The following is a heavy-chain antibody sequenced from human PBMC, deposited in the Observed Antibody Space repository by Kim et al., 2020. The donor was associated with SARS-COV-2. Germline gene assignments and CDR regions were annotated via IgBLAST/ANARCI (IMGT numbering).Heavy chain of an antibody. D-gene: IGHD3-22*01. Sequence: SVKVSCKASGGTFSSYAIIWVRQAPGQGLEWMGGIIPIFGTSNYAQKFQGRATITADESTSTAYMELSSLRSEDTAVYYCARAPGYYDSSGYPHFDYWGQGTLVTVSS. J-gene: IGHJ4*02. V-gene: IGHV1-69*13. CDR1: GGTFSSYA. CDR2: IIPIFGTS. CDR3: ARAPGYYDSSGYPHFDY.